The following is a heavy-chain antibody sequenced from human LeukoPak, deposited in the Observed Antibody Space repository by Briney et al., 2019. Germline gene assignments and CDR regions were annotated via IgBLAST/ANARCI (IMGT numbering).Heavy chain of an antibody. V-gene: IGHV3-30*02. CDR2: IRYDGSNK. CDR1: GFTFSSYG. CDR3: AKAASKRTDYGDYAFYYYMDV. J-gene: IGHJ6*03. Sequence: GGSLRLSCAASGFTFSSYGMHWVRQAPGKGLEWVAFIRYDGSNKYYADSVKGRFTISRDNSKNTLYLQMNSLRAEDTAVYYCAKAASKRTDYGDYAFYYYMDVWGKGTTVIISS. D-gene: IGHD4-17*01.